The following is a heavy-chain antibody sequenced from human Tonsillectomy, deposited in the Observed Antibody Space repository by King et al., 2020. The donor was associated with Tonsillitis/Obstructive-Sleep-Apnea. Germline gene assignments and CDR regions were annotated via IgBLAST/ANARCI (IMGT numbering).Heavy chain of an antibody. J-gene: IGHJ6*03. V-gene: IGHV1-2*06. CDR1: GYTFTGYY. CDR3: AGGGIRYSDYDLSPYYYFYMDV. CDR2: INPNSVGT. D-gene: IGHD5-12*01. Sequence: VQLVQSGAEVKKPGASVKVSCKASGYTFTGYYMLWVRQAPGQGLEWMGRINPNSVGTNYAQKFQGRVTMSRDTSISTAYMELSRLRSDDTAVYYCAGGGIRYSDYDLSPYYYFYMDVWGKGTTVTVSS.